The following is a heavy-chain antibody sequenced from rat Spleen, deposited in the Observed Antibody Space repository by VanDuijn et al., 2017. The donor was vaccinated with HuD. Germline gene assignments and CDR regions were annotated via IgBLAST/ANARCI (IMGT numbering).Heavy chain of an antibody. Sequence: EVQLVESGGGLVQPGRSLKLSCAASGFTFSNYGMAWVRQAPTKGLEWVASITNTGGSTYYPDSVKGRFTISRDNAKSTLYLQMNSLRSEDTATYYCTRDVYYGSDYWGQGVMVTVSS. CDR1: GFTFSNYG. J-gene: IGHJ2*01. CDR2: ITNTGGST. CDR3: TRDVYYGSDY. D-gene: IGHD1-6*01. V-gene: IGHV5-29*01.